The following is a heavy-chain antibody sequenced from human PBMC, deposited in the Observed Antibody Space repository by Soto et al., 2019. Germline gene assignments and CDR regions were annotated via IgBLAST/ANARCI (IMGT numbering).Heavy chain of an antibody. D-gene: IGHD3-16*02. CDR2: IKHDTSEA. J-gene: IGHJ4*02. CDR3: ARDGLLFSGPYRPSRFDF. CDR1: GFTFSDYW. Sequence: RRLSCAASGFTFSDYWMSWVRQAPGKGLEWVGNIKHDTSEAHYADSVKGRFTITRDNIKNFLFLQMNGLRSDDTASYYCARDGLLFSGPYRPSRFDFWGLGTLVTVSS. V-gene: IGHV3-7*03.